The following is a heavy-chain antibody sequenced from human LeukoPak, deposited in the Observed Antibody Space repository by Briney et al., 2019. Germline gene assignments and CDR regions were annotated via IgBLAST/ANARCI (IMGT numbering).Heavy chain of an antibody. J-gene: IGHJ6*03. CDR3: ARARYGSGSYHYMDV. CDR1: GGSISSYY. Sequence: SETLSLTCTVSGGSISSYYWSWIRQPARKGLEWIGRIYTSGSTNYNPSLKSRVTMSVDTSKSQFSLKLSSVTAADTAVYYCARARYGSGSYHYMDVWGKGTTVTISS. V-gene: IGHV4-4*07. D-gene: IGHD3-10*01. CDR2: IYTSGST.